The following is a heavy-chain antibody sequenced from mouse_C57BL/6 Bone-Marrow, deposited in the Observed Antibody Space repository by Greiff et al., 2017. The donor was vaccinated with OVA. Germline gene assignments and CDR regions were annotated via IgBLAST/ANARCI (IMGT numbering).Heavy chain of an antibody. CDR2: IDPSDSYT. V-gene: IGHV1-50*01. D-gene: IGHD1-1*01. CDR3: ARERVITTVVATRYFDV. CDR1: GYTFTSYW. Sequence: VQLQQPGAELVKPGASVKLSCKASGYTFTSYWMQWVKQRPGQGLEWIGEIDPSDSYTNYNQKFKGKATLTVDTSSNTAYMQLSSLTSEDSAVYYCARERVITTVVATRYFDVWGTGTTVTVSA. J-gene: IGHJ1*03.